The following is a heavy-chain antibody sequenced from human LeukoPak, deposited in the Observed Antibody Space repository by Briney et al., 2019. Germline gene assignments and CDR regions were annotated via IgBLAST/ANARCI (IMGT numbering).Heavy chain of an antibody. V-gene: IGHV5-51*01. CDR1: GYSFSTHW. Sequence: GESLKTSCQASGYSFSTHWIGWVRQTPGKGLEWMGLIYPGDSDTKYSLSFQGQVTMSVDKSISTAYPEWSGLKASDTATYYCAREPAVAAATNFDFWGQGTLVTVSS. J-gene: IGHJ4*02. CDR2: IYPGDSDT. D-gene: IGHD2-15*01. CDR3: AREPAVAAATNFDF.